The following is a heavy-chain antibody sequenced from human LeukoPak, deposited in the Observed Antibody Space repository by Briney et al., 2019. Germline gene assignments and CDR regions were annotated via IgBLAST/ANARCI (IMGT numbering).Heavy chain of an antibody. J-gene: IGHJ4*02. CDR3: ARGKDTVMGNRNYFDY. CDR1: GYTFTSNY. V-gene: IGHV1-46*01. Sequence: ASVKVSCKASGYTFTSNYMHWVRQAPGQGLEWMGIINPSGGSASYAQKFQGRLTMTRDTSTSTVYMELSSLRSEDTAVYYCARGKDTVMGNRNYFDYWGQGTLLTVSS. D-gene: IGHD5-18*01. CDR2: INPSGGSA.